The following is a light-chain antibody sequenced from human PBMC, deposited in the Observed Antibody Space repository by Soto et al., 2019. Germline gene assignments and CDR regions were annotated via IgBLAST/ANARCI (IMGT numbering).Light chain of an antibody. V-gene: IGLV2-14*01. CDR3: SSYTSSRDV. CDR2: DVS. CDR1: SSDVGGYNY. Sequence: HSVLTQAASVSGFPGQSISISCTGTSSDVGGYNYVSWYQQHPGKAPKLMIYDVSNRPSGVSNRFSGSKSGNTASLTISGLQAEDEADYYCSSYTSSRDVFGTGTKVTVL. J-gene: IGLJ1*01.